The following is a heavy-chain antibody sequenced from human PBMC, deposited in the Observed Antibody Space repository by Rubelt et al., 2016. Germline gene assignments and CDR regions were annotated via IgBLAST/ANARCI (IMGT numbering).Heavy chain of an antibody. D-gene: IGHD3-10*01. CDR2: IYYSGST. CDR1: GGSISDYY. V-gene: IGHV4-59*01. CDR3: ARDSRLSYTWYFDL. J-gene: IGHJ2*01. Sequence: QVQLQESGPGLVKPSETLSLTCTVSGGSISDYYWNWIRQAPGQGLELIGYIYYSGSTNYNPSLKSRITMSVDTSKNQFSLKLSSVTAADTAVYYGARDSRLSYTWYFDLWGRGTLVTVSS.